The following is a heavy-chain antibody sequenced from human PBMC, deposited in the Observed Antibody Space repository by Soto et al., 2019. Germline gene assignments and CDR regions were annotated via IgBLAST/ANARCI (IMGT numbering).Heavy chain of an antibody. D-gene: IGHD2-15*01. CDR3: AGGVVVVAATPPYYYYGMDV. CDR1: GFTFSDYY. J-gene: IGHJ6*02. CDR2: ISSSSSYT. Sequence: QVQLVESGGGLVQPGGSLRLSCAASGFTFSDYYMSWIRQAPGKGLEWVSYISSSSSYTNYADSVKGRFTISRDNAKNSLYLQMNSLRAEDTAVYYCAGGVVVVAATPPYYYYGMDVWGQGTTVTVSS. V-gene: IGHV3-11*06.